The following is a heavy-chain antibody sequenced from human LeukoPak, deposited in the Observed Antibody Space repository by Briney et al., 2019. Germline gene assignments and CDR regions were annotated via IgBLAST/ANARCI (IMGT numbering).Heavy chain of an antibody. V-gene: IGHV4-34*01. J-gene: IGHJ5*02. CDR2: INQSGST. D-gene: IGHD5-24*01. Sequence: WIGEINQSGSTNYIPSLKSRVTISVDTSKNQFSLKLISVTAADTAVYYCARGRWLQYETWGQGTLVTVSS. CDR3: ARGRWLQYET.